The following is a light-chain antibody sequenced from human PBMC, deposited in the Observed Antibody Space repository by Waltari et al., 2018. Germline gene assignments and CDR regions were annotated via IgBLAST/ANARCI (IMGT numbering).Light chain of an antibody. CDR1: ILAAKY. CDR2: KDT. CDR3: FCAADMTEI. Sequence: SYELTQPSSVPVSPGQTARITCSGDILAAKYVRRVQQRPGQAPAVVIYKDTERPSGTPDRFSGSTSGTTVTLTISGVQADDEADYYCFCAADMTEIFGGGTRLTVL. J-gene: IGLJ2*01. V-gene: IGLV3-27*01.